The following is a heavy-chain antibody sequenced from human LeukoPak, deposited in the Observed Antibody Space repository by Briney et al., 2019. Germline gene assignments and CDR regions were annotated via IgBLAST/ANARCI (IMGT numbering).Heavy chain of an antibody. CDR2: ISYEGNNR. CDR1: GFTFSNYA. J-gene: IGHJ4*02. CDR3: AKGHYESAVRGGHLDY. Sequence: GGSLRLSCTASGFTFSNYAMHWVRRAPSEGLEWVAGISYEGNNRYYADSVKGRFTISRDDHKNTVYLEMNSLRAEDTAVYYCAKGHYESAVRGGHLDYWGQGTLVTVSS. V-gene: IGHV3-30*18. D-gene: IGHD3-3*01.